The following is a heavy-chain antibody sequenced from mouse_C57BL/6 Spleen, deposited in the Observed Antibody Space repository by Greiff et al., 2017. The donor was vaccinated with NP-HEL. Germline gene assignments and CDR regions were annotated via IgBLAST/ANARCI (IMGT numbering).Heavy chain of an antibody. CDR1: GFTFSDYG. V-gene: IGHV5-17*01. CDR3: ASPFSYYYAMDY. Sequence: EVHLVESGGGLVKPGGSLKLSCAASGFTFSDYGMHWVRQAPEKGLEWVAYISSGSSTIYYADTVKGRFTISRDNAKNTLFLQMTSLRSEDTAMYYCASPFSYYYAMDYWGQGTSVTVSS. J-gene: IGHJ4*01. CDR2: ISSGSSTI. D-gene: IGHD1-1*01.